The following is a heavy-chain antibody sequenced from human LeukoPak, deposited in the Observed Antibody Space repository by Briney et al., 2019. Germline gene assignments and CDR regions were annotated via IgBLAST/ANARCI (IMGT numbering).Heavy chain of an antibody. CDR2: VYYSGST. CDR1: GDSLKSGLYY. Sequence: SATLSLTFPVSGDSLKSGLYYWGRIRQSPGKGLTGIGSVYYSGSTLFSASFENRVAMPVDRSKNQFSLKLNSVTAADTATYYCARLCQVTTCAKFEYWGQGILVTVAS. V-gene: IGHV4-39*01. J-gene: IGHJ4*02. CDR3: ARLCQVTTCAKFEY. D-gene: IGHD2-21*02.